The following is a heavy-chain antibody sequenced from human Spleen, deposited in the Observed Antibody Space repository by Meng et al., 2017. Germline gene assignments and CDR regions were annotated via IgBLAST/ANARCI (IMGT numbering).Heavy chain of an antibody. D-gene: IGHD4-11*01. CDR2: INHSGST. Sequence: HLPRCVGGLLKRSQTPTPTCAMFAGSFIDDCCSWIRQPPEKELEWIGEINHSGSTNYNPSLESRATISVDTSQNNLSLKLSSVTAADSAVYYCARGPTTMDHDFDYWGQGTLVTVSS. CDR3: ARGPTTMDHDFDY. CDR1: AGSFIDDC. V-gene: IGHV4-34*01. J-gene: IGHJ4*02.